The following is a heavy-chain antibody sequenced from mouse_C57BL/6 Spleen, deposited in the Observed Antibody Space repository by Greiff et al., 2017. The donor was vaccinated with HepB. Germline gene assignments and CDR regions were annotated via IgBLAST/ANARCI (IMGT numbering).Heavy chain of an antibody. CDR2: INPSSGYT. Sequence: QVQLKQSGAELARPGASVKMSCKASGYTFTSYTMHWVKQRPGQGLEWIGYINPSSGYTKYNQKFKDKATLTADKSSSTAYMQLSSLTSEDSAVYYCARWFGDAMDYWGQGTSLTVSS. D-gene: IGHD2-2*01. J-gene: IGHJ4*01. CDR3: ARWFGDAMDY. CDR1: GYTFTSYT. V-gene: IGHV1-4*01.